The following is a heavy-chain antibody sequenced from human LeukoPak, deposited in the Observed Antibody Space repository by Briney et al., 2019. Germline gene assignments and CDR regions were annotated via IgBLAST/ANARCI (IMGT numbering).Heavy chain of an antibody. V-gene: IGHV3-23*05. CDR1: GFTFSSSD. D-gene: IGHD4-23*01. J-gene: IGHJ6*03. CDR2: IRHSDSNT. CDR3: AKRGNPTVGHHYLDV. Sequence: GGSLRLSCAASGFTFSSSDMSWVRQAPGSGLEWVSSIRHSDSNTYYADSVMGRFTISRDNSKNTLYPQMYSLSAEDTAVYYCAKRGNPTVGHHYLDVWGKGTTVSVSS.